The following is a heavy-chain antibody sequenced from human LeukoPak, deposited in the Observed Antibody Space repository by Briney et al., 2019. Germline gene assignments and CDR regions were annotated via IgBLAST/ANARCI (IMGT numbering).Heavy chain of an antibody. Sequence: SETQSLTCTVSGGSISSGGYYWSWIRQHPGKGLEWSGYIYYSGSTYYNPSLKSRVTISVDTSKNQFSLKLSSVTAADTAVYYCARDLYSGYDFYQFDPWGQGTLVTVSS. CDR1: GGSISSGGYY. CDR2: IYYSGST. V-gene: IGHV4-31*03. D-gene: IGHD5-12*01. CDR3: ARDLYSGYDFYQFDP. J-gene: IGHJ5*02.